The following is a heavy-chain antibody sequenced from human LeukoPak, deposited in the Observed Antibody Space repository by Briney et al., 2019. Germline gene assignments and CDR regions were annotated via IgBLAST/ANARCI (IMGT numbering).Heavy chain of an antibody. Sequence: ASVKVSCKVSGYTLTELSMHWVRQAPGKGLEWMGGFDPEDGETIYAQKFQGRVTMTEDASTDTAYMELSSLRSEDTAVYYCATLKGGSLLHAFDIWGQGTMVTVSS. CDR1: GYTLTELS. V-gene: IGHV1-24*01. CDR2: FDPEDGET. D-gene: IGHD1-26*01. J-gene: IGHJ3*02. CDR3: ATLKGGSLLHAFDI.